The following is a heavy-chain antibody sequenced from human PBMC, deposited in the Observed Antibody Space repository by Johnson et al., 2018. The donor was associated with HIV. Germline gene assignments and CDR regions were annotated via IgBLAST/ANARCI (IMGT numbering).Heavy chain of an antibody. CDR1: GFIFSNYA. Sequence: QLVESGGGVVQPGRSLRLSCAASGFIFSNYAMHWVRQAPGKGLEWVVIISYDGTNKYSADSVKGRFTISRDNSKTTLFLHINSLRAEDTAVYYCARDRRSSFDIWGQGTMVAVSS. V-gene: IGHV3-30-3*01. CDR2: ISYDGTNK. CDR3: ARDRRSSFDI. D-gene: IGHD6-6*01. J-gene: IGHJ3*02.